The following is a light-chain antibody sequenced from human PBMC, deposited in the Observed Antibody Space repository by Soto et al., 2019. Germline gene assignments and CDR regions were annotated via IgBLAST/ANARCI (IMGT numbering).Light chain of an antibody. V-gene: IGLV2-14*03. CDR2: DVS. J-gene: IGLJ1*01. CDR3: SSYTTSNTRQIV. Sequence: QSVLTQPASASWAPGQSITISRTRTNREVVGYNYVCWYQHHPGKAPKLIIYDVSNRPSGVSIRFSGSRSDNTASLTISGLQPEDEADYHCSSYTTSNTRQIVFGTGTKVTVL. CDR1: NREVVGYNY.